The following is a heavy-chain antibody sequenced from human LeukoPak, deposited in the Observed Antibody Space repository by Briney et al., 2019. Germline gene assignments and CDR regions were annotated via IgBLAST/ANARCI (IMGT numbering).Heavy chain of an antibody. CDR3: ARRDYSSSSDY. CDR2: INHSGST. Sequence: SETLSLTCAVYGGSFSGYYWSWIRQPPGKGLEWIREINHSGSTNYNPSLKSRVTISLDTSKNQFSLKLSSVTAADTAVYYCARRDYSSSSDYWGQGTLVTVSS. CDR1: GGSFSGYY. D-gene: IGHD6-6*01. J-gene: IGHJ4*02. V-gene: IGHV4-34*01.